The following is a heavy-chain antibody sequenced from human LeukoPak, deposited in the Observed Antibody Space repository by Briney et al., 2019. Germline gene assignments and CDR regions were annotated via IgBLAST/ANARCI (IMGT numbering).Heavy chain of an antibody. CDR2: INHSGST. Sequence: SETLSLTCAVYGGSFSGYYWSWIRQPPGKGLEWIGEINHSGSTNYNPSLKSRVTISVDTSKNQFSLKLSSVTAAGTAVYYCARYKMGSGWTAFFDYWGQGTLVTVSS. CDR1: GGSFSGYY. V-gene: IGHV4-34*01. CDR3: ARYKMGSGWTAFFDY. J-gene: IGHJ4*02. D-gene: IGHD6-19*01.